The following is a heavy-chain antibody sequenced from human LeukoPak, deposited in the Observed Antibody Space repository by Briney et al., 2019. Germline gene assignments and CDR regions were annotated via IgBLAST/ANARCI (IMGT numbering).Heavy chain of an antibody. V-gene: IGHV3-74*01. D-gene: IGHD1-1*01. Sequence: GGSLRLSCAASGFTFSSHWMHWVRQAPGKGLVWVSRINSDGSSTSYADSVKGRFTISRDNAKNTLYLQMNSLRAEDTAVYYCARDRPSVAGTGSDAFDIWGQGTMVTVSS. CDR1: GFTFSSHW. J-gene: IGHJ3*02. CDR3: ARDRPSVAGTGSDAFDI. CDR2: INSDGSST.